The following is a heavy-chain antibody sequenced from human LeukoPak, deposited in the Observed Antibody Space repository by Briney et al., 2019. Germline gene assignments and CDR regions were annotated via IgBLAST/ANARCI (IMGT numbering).Heavy chain of an antibody. CDR1: GYTFTCCY. V-gene: IGHV1-2*02. D-gene: IGHD1-26*01. CDR3: ARPYSQWELRY. CDR2: INPNSGGT. J-gene: IGHJ4*02. Sequence: GASVKVSCKASGYTFTCCYIHWVRQAPGQGLGWMGWINPNSGGTNYAQKFQGRVTMTRDTSNSTISMDMHRLRYNDKAVYYCARPYSQWELRYWGPGTLVTVSS.